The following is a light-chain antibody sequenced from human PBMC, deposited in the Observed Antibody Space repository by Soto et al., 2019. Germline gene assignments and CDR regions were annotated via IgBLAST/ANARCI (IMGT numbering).Light chain of an antibody. CDR1: QSISSW. Sequence: DIQMTQSPSTLSASVGDRVTITCLASQSISSWLAWYQQKPGKAPKLLIYDASSLESGVPSRFSGSGSGTEFTLTISSLQPDAFATYYCQQYNSYSWTFGQGTKV. CDR3: QQYNSYSWT. J-gene: IGKJ1*01. V-gene: IGKV1-5*01. CDR2: DAS.